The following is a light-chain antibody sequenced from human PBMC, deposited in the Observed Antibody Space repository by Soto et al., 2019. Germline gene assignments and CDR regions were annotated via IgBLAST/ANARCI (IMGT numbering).Light chain of an antibody. CDR2: AAS. Sequence: DIQMTQSPSSLSASVGDTVTITCRASQGISTYLAWFQQKPGKAAKSLISAASSLQSGVPSKFSGSGSGPDFTLTISSLQPEDFATYYCQQYNSYPITVGVGTKGEIK. V-gene: IGKV1-16*02. CDR3: QQYNSYPIT. J-gene: IGKJ4*01. CDR1: QGISTY.